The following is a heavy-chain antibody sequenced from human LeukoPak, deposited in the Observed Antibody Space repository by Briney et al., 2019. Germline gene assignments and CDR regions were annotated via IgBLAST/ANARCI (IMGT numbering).Heavy chain of an antibody. CDR1: GGSISSYY. D-gene: IGHD6-6*01. CDR3: ARVRSAARPDGDYFDY. CDR2: IYTSGST. V-gene: IGHV4-4*07. Sequence: KPSETLSLTCPVSGGSISSYYWSWIRQPAGKGLEWIGRIYTSGSTNYNPSLKSRVTMSVDTSKNQFSLKLSSVTAADTAVYYCARVRSAARPDGDYFDYWGQGTLVTVSS. J-gene: IGHJ4*02.